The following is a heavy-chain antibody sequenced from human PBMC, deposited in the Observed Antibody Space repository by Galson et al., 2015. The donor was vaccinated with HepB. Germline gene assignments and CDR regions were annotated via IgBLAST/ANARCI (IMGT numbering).Heavy chain of an antibody. V-gene: IGHV3-74*01. CDR2: IDADGHSI. CDR3: ARDPSNPTPSDL. Sequence: SLRLSCAASGFSISTYWMHWVRQAPGKGLVWVARIDADGHSIRYVDSVKGRFTISRDNAKNTLYLQMNSLRAEDTAVYYCARDPSNPTPSDLWGQGTLVTVSS. CDR1: GFSISTYW. D-gene: IGHD4-11*01. J-gene: IGHJ5*02.